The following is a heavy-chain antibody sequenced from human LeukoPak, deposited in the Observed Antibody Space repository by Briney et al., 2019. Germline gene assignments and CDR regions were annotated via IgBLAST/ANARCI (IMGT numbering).Heavy chain of an antibody. V-gene: IGHV3-49*04. CDR2: IRSKPYGGTA. CDR3: SRDLWSSGRYCYFDY. CDR1: GFTFSTYA. Sequence: GGSLRLSCAASGFTFSTYAMSWVRQAPGKGLEWLGFIRSKPYGGTAHYAASVKGRFTISRDDSRNIAYLQLSSLETEDTAVYYCSRDLWSSGRYCYFDYWGQGTLVTVSS. D-gene: IGHD3-22*01. J-gene: IGHJ4*02.